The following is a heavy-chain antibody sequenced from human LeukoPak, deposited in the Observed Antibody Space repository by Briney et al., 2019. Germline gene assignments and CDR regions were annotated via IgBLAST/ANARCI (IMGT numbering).Heavy chain of an antibody. D-gene: IGHD3-3*01. V-gene: IGHV1-2*02. J-gene: IGHJ4*02. CDR2: INPNSGGT. CDR3: ARDSEDSPRFLEELSLDY. CDR1: GYTFDGYY. Sequence: ASVKVSCKASGYTFDGYYMHWVRQAPGQGLEWMGWINPNSGGTNYAQKFQGRVSMTRDTSITSIRTFYMELSRLRSDDAAVFYCARDSEDSPRFLEELSLDYWGQGTLVTVSS.